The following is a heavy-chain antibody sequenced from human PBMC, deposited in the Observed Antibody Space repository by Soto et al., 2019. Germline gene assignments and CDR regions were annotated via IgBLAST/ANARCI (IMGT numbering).Heavy chain of an antibody. Sequence: GASVKVSCKASGYTFTSYGISWVRQAPGQGLEWMGWISAYNGNTNYAQKLQGRVTMTTDTSTSTAYMELRSLRSDDTAVYYCARAPRSITIFGVVPQAWGQGTLVTISS. CDR2: ISAYNGNT. D-gene: IGHD3-3*01. CDR1: GYTFTSYG. CDR3: ARAPRSITIFGVVPQA. J-gene: IGHJ5*02. V-gene: IGHV1-18*01.